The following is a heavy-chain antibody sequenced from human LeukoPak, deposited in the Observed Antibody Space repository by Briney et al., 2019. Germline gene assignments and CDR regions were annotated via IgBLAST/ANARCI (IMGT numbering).Heavy chain of an antibody. CDR3: ARDGLWFGEVDAFDI. CDR2: TYYRSKWYN. CDR1: GDSVSSNSAA. J-gene: IGHJ3*02. Sequence: SQTLSLTCAISGDSVSSNSAAWNWIRQSPSRGLEWLGRTYYRSKWYNDYAVSVKSRITINPDTSKNQFSLKLSSVTAADTAVYYCARDGLWFGEVDAFDIWGQGTMVTVSS. V-gene: IGHV6-1*01. D-gene: IGHD3-10*01.